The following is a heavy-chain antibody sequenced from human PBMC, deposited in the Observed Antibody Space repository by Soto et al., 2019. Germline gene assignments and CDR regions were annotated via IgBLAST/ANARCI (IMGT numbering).Heavy chain of an antibody. CDR2: MNPNSGNT. Sequence: ASVKVSCKASGYTFTSYDINWVRQATGQGLEWMGWMNPNSGNTGYAQKFQGRVTMTRNTSTSTAYMELSSLRSEDTAVYYCARGMSIAARGRNTGLLGYWGQGTLVTVSS. CDR3: ARGMSIAARGRNTGLLGY. D-gene: IGHD6-6*01. J-gene: IGHJ4*02. CDR1: GYTFTSYD. V-gene: IGHV1-8*01.